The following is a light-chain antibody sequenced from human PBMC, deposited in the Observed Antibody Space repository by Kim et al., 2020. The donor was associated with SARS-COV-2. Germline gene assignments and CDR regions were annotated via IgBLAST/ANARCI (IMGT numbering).Light chain of an antibody. CDR2: AEN. V-gene: IGLV3-19*01. CDR3: NSRHSSGSHLM. Sequence: SSELTQDPAVSVALGQTVRITCQGDSLRNYYASWYQQMPGQAPVLVIYAENKRPSGIPDRFSGSTSRGTASLTITGAQAEDEADYFCNSRHSSGSHLMFGGGTKLTVL. J-gene: IGLJ3*02. CDR1: SLRNYY.